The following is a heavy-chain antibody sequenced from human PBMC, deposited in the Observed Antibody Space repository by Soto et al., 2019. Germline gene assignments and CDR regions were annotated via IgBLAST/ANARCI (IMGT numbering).Heavy chain of an antibody. J-gene: IGHJ3*02. V-gene: IGHV3-23*01. CDR2: ISGSGGST. Sequence: VQLLESGGGLVQPGGSLRLSCAASGFTFKYSMTWVRQAPGKGLEWVAAISGSGGSTWYADSVKGRLTISRDNSKNTLYLQMNSLRAEDTAVYYCAKLMIAVGATSAFDIWGQGTLVTVSS. CDR3: AKLMIAVGATSAFDI. D-gene: IGHD1-26*01. CDR1: GFTFKYS.